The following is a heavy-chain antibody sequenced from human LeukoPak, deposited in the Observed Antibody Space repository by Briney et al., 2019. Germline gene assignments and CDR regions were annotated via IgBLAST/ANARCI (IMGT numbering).Heavy chain of an antibody. CDR3: ARSIGGNLDY. J-gene: IGHJ4*02. V-gene: IGHV3-23*01. CDR1: GFTFSSYA. CDR2: ISGSGGST. Sequence: GGSLRLSCAASGFTFSSYAMSWVRQAPGKGLEWVSAISGSGGSTYYADSVKGWFTISRDNAKNTLFLQMSSLRADDTAMYYCARSIGGNLDYWGQGTLVTVSS. D-gene: IGHD3-16*01.